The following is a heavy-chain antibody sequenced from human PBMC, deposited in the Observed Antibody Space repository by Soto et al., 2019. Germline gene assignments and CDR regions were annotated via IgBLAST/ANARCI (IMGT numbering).Heavy chain of an antibody. D-gene: IGHD6-19*01. CDR3: ARQGSGLFHFDP. CDR1: GYTFNGYY. V-gene: IGHV1-2*02. J-gene: IGHJ5*02. CDR2: INPNSGGT. Sequence: ASVKVSCKASGYTFNGYYMYWVRQAPGQGLEWVGWINPNSGGTNDAQKFQGRVTLTSDTSTSTAFMELSRLRYDDTAVYYCARQGSGLFHFDPWGQGTLVTVSS.